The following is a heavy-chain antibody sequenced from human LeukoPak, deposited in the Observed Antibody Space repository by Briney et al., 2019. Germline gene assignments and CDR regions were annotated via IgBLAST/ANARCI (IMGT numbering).Heavy chain of an antibody. Sequence: SETLSLTCTVSGGSISSDYWSWVRQPPGKGLEWIGYIHYSGSTNYNASLKSRLTMSVDMSKNQFSLKLTSVTAADTAVYYCARAQYSGSCFDYWGQGTLVTVSS. CDR1: GGSISSDY. CDR2: IHYSGST. J-gene: IGHJ4*02. D-gene: IGHD1-26*01. CDR3: ARAQYSGSCFDY. V-gene: IGHV4-59*01.